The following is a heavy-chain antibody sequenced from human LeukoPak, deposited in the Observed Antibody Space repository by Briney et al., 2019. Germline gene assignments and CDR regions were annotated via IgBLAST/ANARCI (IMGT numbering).Heavy chain of an antibody. V-gene: IGHV4-59*01. CDR2: IHNSGST. CDR3: AREIGAAGI. J-gene: IGHJ4*02. Sequence: SETLSLTCTVSGGSISSYYWSWIRQPPGKGLEWIGYIHNSGSTNYNPSLKSRVTISIDTSKNQFSLKLSSVTAADTAVYYCAREIGAAGIWGQGALVTVSS. D-gene: IGHD6-13*01. CDR1: GGSISSYY.